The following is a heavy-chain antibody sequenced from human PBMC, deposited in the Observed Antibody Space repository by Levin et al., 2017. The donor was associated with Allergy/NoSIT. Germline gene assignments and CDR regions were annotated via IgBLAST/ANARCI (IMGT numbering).Heavy chain of an antibody. J-gene: IGHJ1*01. CDR1: GFTVSGNY. Sequence: GGSLRLSCAASGFTVSGNYMIWVRQAPGKGLEWVALIYSGGSTYYADSVRGRFIISRDNSKNTLYLQMNSLRADDTAVYYCAGVRWPAVSGQYYQHWGQGTLVTVSS. CDR3: AGVRWPAVSGQYYQH. CDR2: IYSGGST. D-gene: IGHD5-24*01. V-gene: IGHV3-53*01.